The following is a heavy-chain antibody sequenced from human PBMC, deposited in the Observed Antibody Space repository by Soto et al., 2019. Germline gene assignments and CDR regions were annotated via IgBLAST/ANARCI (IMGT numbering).Heavy chain of an antibody. CDR2: IIPILGTA. J-gene: IGHJ6*02. V-gene: IGHV1-69*13. Sequence: RASVKVSCKASGGTFSSYAISWLRQAPGQGLEWMGGIIPILGTANYAQKFQGRVTITADESTSTAYMELSSLRSEDTAVYYCATGITDIVATISASGYYYYGMDVWGQGTTVTVSS. CDR1: GGTFSSYA. D-gene: IGHD5-12*01. CDR3: ATGITDIVATISASGYYYYGMDV.